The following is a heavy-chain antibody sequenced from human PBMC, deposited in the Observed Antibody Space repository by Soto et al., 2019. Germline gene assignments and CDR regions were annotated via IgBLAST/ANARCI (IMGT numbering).Heavy chain of an antibody. CDR1: GFTFSSYG. V-gene: IGHV3-30*18. D-gene: IGHD1-26*01. J-gene: IGHJ2*01. Sequence: QVQLVESGGGVVQPGRSLRLSCVGSGFTFSSYGMHWVRQAQGKGLEWLAVISFDGNYKYHADSVKGRFTISRDNSKNTLFLEMSSLRPEDTAVYYGGKAILHSGSYENWYFDLWGRGTLVTVSS. CDR3: GKAILHSGSYENWYFDL. CDR2: ISFDGNYK.